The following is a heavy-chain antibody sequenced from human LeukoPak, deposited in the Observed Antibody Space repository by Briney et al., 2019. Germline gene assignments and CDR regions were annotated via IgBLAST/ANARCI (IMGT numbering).Heavy chain of an antibody. CDR1: GSTFSSYA. D-gene: IGHD1-20*01. CDR3: AKPLPNTITGEGI. Sequence: PGGSLRLSCAASGSTFSSYATSWVRQAPGKGLEWVSAISGSGGSTYYADSVKGRFTISRDNSKNTLYLQMNSLRAEDTAVYYCAKPLPNTITGEGIWGQGTMVTVSS. V-gene: IGHV3-23*01. CDR2: ISGSGGST. J-gene: IGHJ3*02.